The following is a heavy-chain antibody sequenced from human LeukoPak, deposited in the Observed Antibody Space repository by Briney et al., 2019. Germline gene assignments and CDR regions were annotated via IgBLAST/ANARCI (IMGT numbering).Heavy chain of an antibody. V-gene: IGHV4-34*01. CDR2: INHSGST. CDR3: ARRSSHIDY. J-gene: IGHJ4*02. Sequence: SETLSLTCAVYGGSFSGYYWSWIRQPPGKGLEWIGEINHSGSTNYNPSLKSRVTISVDTSKNQFSLKLSSVTAADTAVYYCARRSSHIDYWGQGTLVTVSS. CDR1: GGSFSGYY.